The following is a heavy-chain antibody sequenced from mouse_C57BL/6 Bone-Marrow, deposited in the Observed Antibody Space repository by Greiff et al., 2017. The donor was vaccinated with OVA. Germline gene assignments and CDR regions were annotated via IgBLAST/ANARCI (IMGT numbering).Heavy chain of an antibody. Sequence: QVQLQQPGAELVRPGTSVKLSCKASGYTFTSYWMHWVKQRPGQGLEWIGVIDPSDSYTNYNQKFKGKATLTVDTSSSTAYMQLSSLTSEDSAVYYCARGYCGSADYWGQGTTLTVSS. D-gene: IGHD1-1*01. CDR3: ARGYCGSADY. CDR2: IDPSDSYT. CDR1: GYTFTSYW. V-gene: IGHV1-59*01. J-gene: IGHJ2*01.